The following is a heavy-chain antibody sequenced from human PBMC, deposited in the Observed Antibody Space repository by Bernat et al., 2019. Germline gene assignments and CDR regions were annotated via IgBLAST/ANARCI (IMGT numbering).Heavy chain of an antibody. CDR1: GFTFSSYW. Sequence: EVQLVESGGGLVQPGGSLRLSCAASGFTFSSYWMHWVRQAPGKGLVWVSRINSDGSSTSYADSVKGRFTISRDNAKNTLYLQMNSLRAEDTAVYYCARVEYSIYYDFWSGYYLWGQGTLVTVSS. CDR3: ARVEYSIYYDFWSGYYL. CDR2: INSDGSST. V-gene: IGHV3-74*01. J-gene: IGHJ4*02. D-gene: IGHD3-3*01.